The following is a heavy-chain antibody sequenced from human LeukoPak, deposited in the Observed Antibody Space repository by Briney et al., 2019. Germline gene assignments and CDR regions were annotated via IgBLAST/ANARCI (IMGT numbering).Heavy chain of an antibody. CDR1: GGSFSGYY. CDR2: INHSGST. D-gene: IGHD2-2*01. J-gene: IGHJ1*01. Sequence: SETLSLTCAVYGGSFSGYYWSWIRQPPGKGLEWIGEINHSGSTNYNPSLKSRVTISVDTSKNQFSLKLSSVTAADTAVYYCARGPPQSAMVVVAADMNGGERNGRTRAECFHHWGQGTLVTVSS. CDR3: ARGPPQSAMVVVAADMNGGERNGRTRAECFHH. V-gene: IGHV4-34*01.